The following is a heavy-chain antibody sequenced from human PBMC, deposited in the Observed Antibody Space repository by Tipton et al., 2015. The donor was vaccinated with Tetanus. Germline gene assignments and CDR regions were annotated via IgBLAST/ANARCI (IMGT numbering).Heavy chain of an antibody. CDR2: IKEDGSEK. CDR1: GFTLSSYW. Sequence: SLRLSCAASGFTLSSYWMAWVRQVPGKGLEWVANIKEDGSEKFYVDSVKGRFTFSRDNGKNSLYLQMNSLRVEDTAVYYCAREESGGGFDYWGQGTLVTVSS. J-gene: IGHJ4*02. V-gene: IGHV3-7*01. D-gene: IGHD3-16*01. CDR3: AREESGGGFDY.